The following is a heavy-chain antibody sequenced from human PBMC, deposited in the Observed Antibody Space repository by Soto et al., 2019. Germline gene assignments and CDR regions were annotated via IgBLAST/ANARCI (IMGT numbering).Heavy chain of an antibody. CDR2: LSSDGSNK. V-gene: IGHV3-30-3*01. J-gene: IGHJ4*02. Sequence: QVQLVESGGGVVQPGRSLRLSCATSGFTFISYALHWVRQAPGKGLEWVAVLSSDGSNKYYADSVKGRFTISRDNSKNTLYLQMSSLRAEDTAVYYCASDLSVSGQVWFGEPVAGHPSGSDYWGQGTLVTVSS. CDR3: ASDLSVSGQVWFGEPVAGHPSGSDY. CDR1: GFTFISYA. D-gene: IGHD3-10*01.